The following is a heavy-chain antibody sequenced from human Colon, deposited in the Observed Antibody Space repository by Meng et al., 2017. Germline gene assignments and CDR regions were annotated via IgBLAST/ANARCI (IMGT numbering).Heavy chain of an antibody. Sequence: GESLKISCAASGFTFSSYWMSWVRQAPGKGLEWVANINQDGSEKNYVDSVKGRFTISRDNAKNSLFLQMNSLRAEDTAVYYCARDFASRESSHLDYWGQGTLVTVSS. V-gene: IGHV3-7*01. D-gene: IGHD2-15*01. CDR2: INQDGSEK. J-gene: IGHJ4*02. CDR3: ARDFASRESSHLDY. CDR1: GFTFSSYW.